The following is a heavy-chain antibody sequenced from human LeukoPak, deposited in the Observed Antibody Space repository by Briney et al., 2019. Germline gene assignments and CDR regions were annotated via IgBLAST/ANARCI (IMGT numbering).Heavy chain of an antibody. CDR1: GFSFSASA. D-gene: IGHD3-3*01. J-gene: IGHJ5*02. CDR3: AKGGQDFDFWRFDL. CDR2: ISDTGGRT. Sequence: GGSLRLSCTASGFSFSASAVSWVRHSPGEGLKWVSSISDTGGRTYYADSVKGRFTITRDNSRNTVNLQMNSLRGGDTARYYCAKGGQDFDFWRFDLWGQGILVIVSS. V-gene: IGHV3-23*01.